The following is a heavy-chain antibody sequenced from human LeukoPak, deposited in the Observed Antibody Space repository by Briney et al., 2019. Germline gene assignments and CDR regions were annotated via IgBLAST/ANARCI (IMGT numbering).Heavy chain of an antibody. CDR2: INWNTGNR. D-gene: IGHD5-24*01. CDR3: TRRAARWQFDL. V-gene: IGHV3-9*01. Sequence: PGRSLRLSCAVSGFNFDDYAMHWVRQAPGKGLEWVSGINWNTGNRIYADSVKGRFTISRDNAKNSLYLQMSSRRAEDTALYYCTRRAARWQFDLWGRGTLLTVSS. J-gene: IGHJ2*01. CDR1: GFNFDDYA.